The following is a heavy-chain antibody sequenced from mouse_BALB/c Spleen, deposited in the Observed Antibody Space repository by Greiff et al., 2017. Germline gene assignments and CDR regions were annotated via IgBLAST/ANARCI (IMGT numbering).Heavy chain of an antibody. J-gene: IGHJ2*01. D-gene: IGHD2-1*01. CDR3: ARRAYGNYEGNY. CDR2: ILPGSGST. V-gene: IGHV1-9*01. Sequence: VKLQQSGAELMKPGASVKISCKATGYTFSSYWIEWVKQRPGHGLEWIGEILPGSGSTNYNEKFKGKATFTADTSSNTAYMQLSSLTSEDSAVYYCARRAYGNYEGNYWGQGTTLTVSS. CDR1: GYTFSSYW.